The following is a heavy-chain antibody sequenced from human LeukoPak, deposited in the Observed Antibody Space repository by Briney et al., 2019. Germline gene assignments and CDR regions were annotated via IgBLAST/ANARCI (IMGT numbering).Heavy chain of an antibody. CDR3: ARDSGASGVTFWYY. V-gene: IGHV1-2*02. Sequence: ASVKVSCKASGYTFTGYYIHWVRQAPGQGLEWMGWSNPNSGGADYAQKFQGRVTMTRDTSISTAYMELSRLRSDDTAVYYCARDSGASGVTFWYYWGQGTLVTVSS. CDR2: SNPNSGGA. J-gene: IGHJ4*02. CDR1: GYTFTGYY. D-gene: IGHD3-3*01.